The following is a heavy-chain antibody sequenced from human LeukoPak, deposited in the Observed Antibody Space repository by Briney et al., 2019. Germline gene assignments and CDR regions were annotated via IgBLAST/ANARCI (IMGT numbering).Heavy chain of an antibody. CDR1: GGSISSSNW. Sequence: SETLSLTCAVSGGSISSSNWWSWVRQPPGKGLGWIGEVYHSGITNYNPSLKTRVTISVDKSKNHFSLELSSVTAADTAVYYCARVDCSGGSCYFQHWGQGTLATVSS. V-gene: IGHV4-4*02. J-gene: IGHJ1*01. CDR3: ARVDCSGGSCYFQH. D-gene: IGHD2-15*01. CDR2: VYHSGIT.